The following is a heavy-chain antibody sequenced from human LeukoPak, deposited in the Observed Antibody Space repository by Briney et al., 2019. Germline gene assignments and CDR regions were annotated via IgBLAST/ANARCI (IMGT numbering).Heavy chain of an antibody. V-gene: IGHV1-2*02. CDR2: INPNSGGT. CDR3: ARDFDSSSSLSGWFDP. Sequence: GASVKVSCKASGYTFTGHYIHWVRQAPGQGFEWMGWINPNSGGTNYAQKFQGRVTMTRDTSISTAYMELSRLRSDDTAVYYCARDFDSSSSLSGWFDPWGQGTLVTVSS. CDR1: GYTFTGHY. J-gene: IGHJ5*02. D-gene: IGHD6-6*01.